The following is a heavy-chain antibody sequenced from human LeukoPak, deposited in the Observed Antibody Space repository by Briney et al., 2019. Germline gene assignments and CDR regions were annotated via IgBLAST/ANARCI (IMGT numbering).Heavy chain of an antibody. CDR1: EFTFSDYY. Sequence: PGGSLRLSCVASEFTFSDYYVTWIRQAPGKGLEWVSYISSSGMTIYYAASVKGRFTISRDNAKNSLHLQMNSLRAEDTAVYLCARGRGSVTGSWFDSWGRGTLVTVSS. D-gene: IGHD5/OR15-5a*01. CDR3: ARGRGSVTGSWFDS. CDR2: ISSSGMTI. J-gene: IGHJ5*01. V-gene: IGHV3-11*01.